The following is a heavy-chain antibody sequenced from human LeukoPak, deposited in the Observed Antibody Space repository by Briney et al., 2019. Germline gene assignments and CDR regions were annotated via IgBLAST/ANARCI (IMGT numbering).Heavy chain of an antibody. CDR3: ARAGRGYSYGLDY. CDR2: IWYDGSNK. V-gene: IGHV3-33*01. D-gene: IGHD5-18*01. Sequence: GGSLRLACAASGFTFSDYGMYAVRQAPGRGLEWVAVIWYDGSNKYYADSVKGRFTISRDNSKNTLYLQMNSLRAEDTAVYYCARAGRGYSYGLDYWGQGTLVTVSS. J-gene: IGHJ4*02. CDR1: GFTFSDYG.